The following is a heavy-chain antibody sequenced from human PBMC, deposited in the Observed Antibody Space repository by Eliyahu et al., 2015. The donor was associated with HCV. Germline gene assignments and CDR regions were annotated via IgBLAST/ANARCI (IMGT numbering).Heavy chain of an antibody. V-gene: IGHV2-26*01. CDR2: IFSNDEK. CDR3: VRLLCERVLGVLYYYHGLDV. J-gene: IGHJ6*02. D-gene: IGHD2-8*02. CDR1: RFSLSXARMG. Sequence: QVTLKESGPVLVKPTETLTLTCTVSRFSLSXARMGXXWIRQPPGKAPEWLAHIFSNDEKSYNTSLKSRLTVSKDTSKSQVVLIMTNMDPVDTATYFCVRLLCERVLGVLYYYHGLDVWGQGTTVTVAS.